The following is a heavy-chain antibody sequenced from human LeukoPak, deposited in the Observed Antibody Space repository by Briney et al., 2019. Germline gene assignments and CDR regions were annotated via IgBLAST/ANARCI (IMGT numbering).Heavy chain of an antibody. J-gene: IGHJ4*02. D-gene: IGHD4-23*01. CDR1: GFSFSSYS. CDR2: ISSSSSYI. Sequence: SGGSLGLSCAASGFSFSSYSMNWVRQAPGKGLEWVSSISSSSSYIYYADSVKGRFTISRDNAKNSLNLQMNSLRAEDTAVYYCARVVSGLAEGIDDYWGQGTLVTVSS. V-gene: IGHV3-21*01. CDR3: ARVVSGLAEGIDDY.